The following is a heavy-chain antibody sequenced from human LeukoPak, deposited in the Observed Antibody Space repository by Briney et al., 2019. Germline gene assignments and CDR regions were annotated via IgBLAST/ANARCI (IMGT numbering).Heavy chain of an antibody. CDR1: GFTVSSNY. V-gene: IGHV3-15*01. D-gene: IGHD1-26*01. CDR2: IKAKTDGGTT. Sequence: GGSLRLSCAASGFTVSSNYMSWVRQAPGKGLEWVGRIKAKTDGGTTDYAAPVKGRFTISRDDSKTAVFLQMNSLKTEDTAVYYSTTETIVGAPATFDHWGQGTLVTVSS. CDR3: TTETIVGAPATFDH. J-gene: IGHJ4*02.